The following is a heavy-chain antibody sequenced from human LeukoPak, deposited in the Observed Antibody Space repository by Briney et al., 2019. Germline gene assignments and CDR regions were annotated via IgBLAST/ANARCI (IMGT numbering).Heavy chain of an antibody. CDR3: ARATIRYCSSTSCYEDY. Sequence: SETLSLTCTVSGGSISSGSYYWSWIRQPAGKGLEWIGRIYASGSTNYNPSLKSRVTISVDTSKNQLSLKLSSVTAADTAVYFCARATIRYCSSTSCYEDYWGQGTLVTVSS. CDR1: GGSISSGSYY. J-gene: IGHJ4*02. V-gene: IGHV4-61*02. D-gene: IGHD2-2*01. CDR2: IYASGST.